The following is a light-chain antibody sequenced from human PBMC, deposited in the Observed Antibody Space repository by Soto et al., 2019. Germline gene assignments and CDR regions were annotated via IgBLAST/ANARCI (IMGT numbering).Light chain of an antibody. CDR1: SSDVGGYNY. CDR3: CSYAGSSPYV. Sequence: QSVLTQPASVSGSPGQSITISCTGTSSDVGGYNYVSWYQQHPGKAPKLMIYDVSKRPSGVPDRFSGSKSGNTASLTISGLQAEEEADYYCCSYAGSSPYVFGTGTKVTVL. V-gene: IGLV2-11*01. J-gene: IGLJ1*01. CDR2: DVS.